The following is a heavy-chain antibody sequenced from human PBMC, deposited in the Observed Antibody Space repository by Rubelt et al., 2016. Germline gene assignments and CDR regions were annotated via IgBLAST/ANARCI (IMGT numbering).Heavy chain of an antibody. J-gene: IGHJ4*02. V-gene: IGHV3-23*01. D-gene: IGHD3-3*01. CDR2: ISGRGGST. CDR3: AKYLTPKYNTPSTTAFDY. Sequence: RGKGLEWVSAISGRGGSTYYADSVRRQLHISRENSKNTLYLQMNSLRAASTAASYCAKYLTPKYNTPSTTAFDYWGQGTLVPVSS.